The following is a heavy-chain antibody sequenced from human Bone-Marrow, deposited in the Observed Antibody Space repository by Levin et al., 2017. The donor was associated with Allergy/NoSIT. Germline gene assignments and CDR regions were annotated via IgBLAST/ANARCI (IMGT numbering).Heavy chain of an antibody. V-gene: IGHV3-30*04. CDR2: ISYDGSNK. Sequence: GESLKISCAASGFTFSSYAMHWVRQAPGKGLEWVAVISYDGSNKYYADSVKGRFTISRDNSKNTLYLQMNSLRAEDTAVYYCARACIAAHRIGGYYFDYWGQGTLVTVSS. D-gene: IGHD6-13*01. J-gene: IGHJ4*02. CDR3: ARACIAAHRIGGYYFDY. CDR1: GFTFSSYA.